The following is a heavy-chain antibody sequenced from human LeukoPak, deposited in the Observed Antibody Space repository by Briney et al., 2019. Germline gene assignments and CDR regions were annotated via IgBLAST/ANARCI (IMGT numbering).Heavy chain of an antibody. J-gene: IGHJ4*02. Sequence: GGSLRLSCAASGFTFSSYEMNWVRQAPGKGLEWVSYISSSSSTIYYADSVKGRFTISRDNAKNSLYLQMNSLRAEDTAVYYCTYDSSGYFVIWGQGTLVTVSS. V-gene: IGHV3-48*01. D-gene: IGHD3-22*01. CDR1: GFTFSSYE. CDR3: TYDSSGYFVI. CDR2: ISSSSSTI.